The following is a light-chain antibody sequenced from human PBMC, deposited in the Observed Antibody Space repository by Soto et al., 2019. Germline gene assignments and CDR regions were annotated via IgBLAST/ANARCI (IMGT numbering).Light chain of an antibody. CDR3: HQFGSSPPAFT. Sequence: EIMLTQSPGTLSLSPRERATLSCRASQSVSTRYLAWYQQKPGQAPRLLIYGASIRATGIPDRFSGSGSGTDFTLTISRLEPEDFAVYYCHQFGSSPPAFTFGQGTKLEI. CDR1: QSVSTRY. CDR2: GAS. V-gene: IGKV3-20*01. J-gene: IGKJ2*01.